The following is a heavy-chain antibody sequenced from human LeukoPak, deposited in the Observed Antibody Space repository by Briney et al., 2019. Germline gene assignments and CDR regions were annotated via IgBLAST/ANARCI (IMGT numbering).Heavy chain of an antibody. CDR2: INAGNGNT. CDR3: ARGARPFYYDTSGYYDY. V-gene: IGHV1-3*01. Sequence: ASVKVSCKASGYTFTSYAMHWVRQAPGQRLEWMGWINAGNGNTKYSQKFQGRVTMTWNTSISTAYMELSSLRSEDTAVYFCARGARPFYYDTSGYYDYWGQGTLVTVSS. J-gene: IGHJ4*02. CDR1: GYTFTSYA. D-gene: IGHD3-22*01.